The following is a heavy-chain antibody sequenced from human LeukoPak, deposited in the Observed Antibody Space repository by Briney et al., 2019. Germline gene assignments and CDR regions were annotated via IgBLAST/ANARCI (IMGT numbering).Heavy chain of an antibody. Sequence: SETLSLTCTVSGGSVTSTPYYWGWIRQPPEKGLEWIGSIYYSGSTYYNPSLKSRVSISVDTSKNQVSLKLSSVTAADTAVYYCARGGWNKFDYWGQGTLVAVSS. V-gene: IGHV4-39*07. CDR2: IYYSGST. J-gene: IGHJ4*02. CDR3: ARGGWNKFDY. CDR1: GGSVTSTPYY. D-gene: IGHD3-22*01.